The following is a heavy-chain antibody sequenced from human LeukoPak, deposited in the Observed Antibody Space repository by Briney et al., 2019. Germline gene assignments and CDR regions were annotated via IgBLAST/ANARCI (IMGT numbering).Heavy chain of an antibody. Sequence: GSLRLSCAASGFTFISYGMHWVRQPPGKGLEWIGSIYYSGSTYYNPSLKSRVTISVDTSKNQFSLKLSSVTAADTAVYYCARQISGPSAFDIWGQGTMVTVSS. D-gene: IGHD6-19*01. V-gene: IGHV4-39*01. CDR1: GFTFISYG. CDR3: ARQISGPSAFDI. CDR2: IYYSGST. J-gene: IGHJ3*02.